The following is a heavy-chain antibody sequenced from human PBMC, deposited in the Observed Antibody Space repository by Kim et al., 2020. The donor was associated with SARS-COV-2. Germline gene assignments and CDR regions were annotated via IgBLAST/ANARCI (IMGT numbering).Heavy chain of an antibody. J-gene: IGHJ6*03. CDR3: ARDPTLYDSSGYYYSPVYYYMDV. D-gene: IGHD3-22*01. CDR1: GGTFSSYA. V-gene: IGHV1-69*13. Sequence: SVKVSCKASGGTFSSYAISWVRQAPGQGLEWMGGIIPIFGTANYAQKFQGRVTITADESTSTAYMELSSLRSEDTAVYYCARDPTLYDSSGYYYSPVYYYMDVWGKGTTVTVSS. CDR2: IIPIFGTA.